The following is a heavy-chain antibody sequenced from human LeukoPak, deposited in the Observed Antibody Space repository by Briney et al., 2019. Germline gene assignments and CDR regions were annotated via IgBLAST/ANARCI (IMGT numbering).Heavy chain of an antibody. D-gene: IGHD1-26*01. Sequence: PGGSLRLSCAASGFTFSDYYMSWIRQAPGKGLEWVSYISGSGSTIYYADSVKGRFTISRDNSKNTLYLQMNSLRAEDTAVYYCANWVGATTFDYWGQGTLVTVSS. CDR3: ANWVGATTFDY. J-gene: IGHJ4*02. V-gene: IGHV3-11*04. CDR1: GFTFSDYY. CDR2: ISGSGSTI.